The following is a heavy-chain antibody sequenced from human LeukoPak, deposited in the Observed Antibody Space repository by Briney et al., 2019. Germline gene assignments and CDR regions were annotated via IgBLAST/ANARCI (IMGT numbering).Heavy chain of an antibody. CDR1: GGSISSYY. V-gene: IGHV4-59*01. CDR3: ARAKEGVAGFFDY. Sequence: SETLSLTCSFSGGSISSYYWSWLRQSPGKGLEWIGYIYYTGSTSFNPSLKSRVTISVDTSKNQLSLKLSSLTAADTAVYYCARAKEGVAGFFDYWGRGTLVTVSS. CDR2: IYYTGST. D-gene: IGHD6-19*01. J-gene: IGHJ4*02.